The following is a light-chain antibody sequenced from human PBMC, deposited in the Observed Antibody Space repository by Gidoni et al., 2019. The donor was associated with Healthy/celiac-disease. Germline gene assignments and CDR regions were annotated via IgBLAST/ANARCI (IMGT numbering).Light chain of an antibody. CDR3: QQYNNWPPLT. CDR1: QSVSSN. J-gene: IGKJ4*01. V-gene: IGKV3-15*01. CDR2: GAS. Sequence: EIEMTQSTATLSVSPGERATLSCSASQSVSSNLAWYQQKPGQAPSHLIYGASTSATGIPARFSGSGSGTEFTLTISSLQSEDFAVYYCQQYNNWPPLTFGGGTKVEIK.